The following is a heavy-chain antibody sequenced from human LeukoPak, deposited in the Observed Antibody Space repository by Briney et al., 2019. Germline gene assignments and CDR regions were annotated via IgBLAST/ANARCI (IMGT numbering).Heavy chain of an antibody. J-gene: IGHJ2*01. D-gene: IGHD3-3*01. CDR1: GGSISSDH. V-gene: IGHV4-59*01. Sequence: SETLSLTCTVSGGSISSDHWSWIRQPPGKGLEWSGDIYYSGSTNYNPSLKSRVTISVDTSKNQFSLKLSSVTAADTAVYYCARDWSGYSNYWYFDLWGRGTLVTVSS. CDR3: ARDWSGYSNYWYFDL. CDR2: IYYSGST.